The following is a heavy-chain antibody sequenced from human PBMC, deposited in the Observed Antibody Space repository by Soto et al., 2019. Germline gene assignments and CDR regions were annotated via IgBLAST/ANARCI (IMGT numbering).Heavy chain of an antibody. Sequence: GGSLRLSCAASGFTFSSYWMSWVRQAPGKGLEWVANIKQDGSEKYYVDSVKGRFTISRDNAKNSLYLQMNSLRAEDTAVYYCARDPRIIAAALYFDYWGQGTLVTVSS. CDR3: ARDPRIIAAALYFDY. D-gene: IGHD6-13*01. J-gene: IGHJ4*02. V-gene: IGHV3-7*05. CDR2: IKQDGSEK. CDR1: GFTFSSYW.